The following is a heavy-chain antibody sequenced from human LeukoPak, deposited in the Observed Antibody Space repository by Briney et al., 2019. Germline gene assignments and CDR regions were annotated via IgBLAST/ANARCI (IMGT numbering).Heavy chain of an antibody. CDR2: IRYDGSNT. CDR3: AKDEKDSYGYVFPDY. CDR1: GFIFSTHG. Sequence: GGSLRLSCTASGFIFSTHGMHWVRQAPGKGLEWVALIRYDGSNTYYADSVKGRFTISRDNSKNTVYLQLNTLRPEDTAVYYCAKDEKDSYGYVFPDYWGQGTLVTVSS. J-gene: IGHJ4*02. V-gene: IGHV3-30*02. D-gene: IGHD5-18*01.